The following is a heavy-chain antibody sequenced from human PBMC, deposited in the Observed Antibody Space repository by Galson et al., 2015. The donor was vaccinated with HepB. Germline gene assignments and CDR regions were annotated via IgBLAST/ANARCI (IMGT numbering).Heavy chain of an antibody. CDR3: ARDWSGRGLSIDY. Sequence: SLRLSCAASGFIFRDFGIHWVRQAPGKGPEWVALIDRDEDENKKYYLDSVRGRFTISRDNAKNSLYLQMNSLRAEDTAIYYCARDWSGRGLSIDYWGQGTLVTVSS. V-gene: IGHV3-7*01. J-gene: IGHJ4*02. CDR1: GFIFRDFG. CDR2: IDRDEDENKK. D-gene: IGHD3/OR15-3a*01.